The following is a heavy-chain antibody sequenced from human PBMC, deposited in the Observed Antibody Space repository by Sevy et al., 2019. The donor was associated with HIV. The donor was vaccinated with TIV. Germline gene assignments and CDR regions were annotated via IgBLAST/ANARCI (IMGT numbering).Heavy chain of an antibody. CDR3: AKDMSGYYFDY. Sequence: GGSLRLSCAASGFTFSSYGMHWVRQAPGKGLEWVAVISYDGSNKYYADSVKDRFTISRDNSKNTLYLQMNSLRAEDTAVYYCAKDMSGYYFDYWGQGTLVTVSS. V-gene: IGHV3-30*18. CDR2: ISYDGSNK. CDR1: GFTFSSYG. J-gene: IGHJ4*02. D-gene: IGHD3-10*02.